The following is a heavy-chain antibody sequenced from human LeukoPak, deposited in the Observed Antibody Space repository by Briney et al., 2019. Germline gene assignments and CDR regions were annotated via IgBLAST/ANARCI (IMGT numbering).Heavy chain of an antibody. Sequence: GASVKVSCKASGYTFTSYGISWVRQAPGQGLEWMGWISAYNGNTNYAQKLQGRVTMTTDTSTSTAYMELRSLRSDDTAVYYCAREGYSSSWYVNYYYMDVWGKGTTVTISS. CDR3: AREGYSSSWYVNYYYMDV. D-gene: IGHD6-13*01. J-gene: IGHJ6*03. V-gene: IGHV1-18*01. CDR1: GYTFTSYG. CDR2: ISAYNGNT.